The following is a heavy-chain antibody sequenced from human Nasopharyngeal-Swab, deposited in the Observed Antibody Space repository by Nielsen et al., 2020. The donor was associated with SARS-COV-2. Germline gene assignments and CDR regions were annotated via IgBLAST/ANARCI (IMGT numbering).Heavy chain of an antibody. Sequence: GGSLRLSCAASGFTFSYSAIHWVLQASGKGLEWVGRIRSKGNTYATAYAASVKGRFIIFRDDPTNTAYLQMNSLKTEDTAVYYCTRCGGGCYSGRDYWGQGTLVTVSS. CDR2: IRSKGNTYAT. D-gene: IGHD2-15*01. V-gene: IGHV3-73*01. J-gene: IGHJ4*02. CDR1: GFTFSYSA. CDR3: TRCGGGCYSGRDY.